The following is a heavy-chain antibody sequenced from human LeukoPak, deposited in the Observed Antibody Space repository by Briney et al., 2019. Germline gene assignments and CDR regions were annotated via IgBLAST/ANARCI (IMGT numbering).Heavy chain of an antibody. V-gene: IGHV1-69*13. D-gene: IGHD5-18*01. CDR1: GGTFSSYA. CDR2: IIPIFGTA. CDR3: ASTVNTAGQGYYGRGV. Sequence: SVKVSCKASGGTFSSYAISWVRQAPGQGLEWMGGIIPIFGTANYAQKFQGRVTITADESTSTAYMELSSLRSEDTAVYYCASTVNTAGQGYYGRGVGAKGTRVTVSS. J-gene: IGHJ6*04.